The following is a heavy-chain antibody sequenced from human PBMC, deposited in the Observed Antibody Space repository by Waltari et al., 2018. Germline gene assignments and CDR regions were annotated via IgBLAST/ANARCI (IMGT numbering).Heavy chain of an antibody. CDR2: INAGNGNT. J-gene: IGHJ4*02. CDR3: AKDGGWYYLES. D-gene: IGHD6-19*01. V-gene: IGHV1-3*01. Sequence: QVQLAQYGAEVKKPGASVKVSCKASGYTFTTYPIHWVRQAPGQGLEWMGWINAGNGNTKYSHNFQGRLTITRDTSATTAYMELSSLTSEDTALYYCAKDGGWYYLESWGQGTLVTVSS. CDR1: GYTFTTYP.